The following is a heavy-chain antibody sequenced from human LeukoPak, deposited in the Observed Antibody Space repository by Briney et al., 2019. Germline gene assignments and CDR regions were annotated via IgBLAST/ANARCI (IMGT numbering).Heavy chain of an antibody. CDR2: IYTTGTT. CDR3: GRQGYTASHYFLDY. CDR1: SGSIRSYY. D-gene: IGHD2-2*02. Sequence: SETLSLTCTVSSGSIRSYYWGWVRQPPGKGLEWIGRIYTTGTTQYSPSLKSRVTMSVDTSANQFSLNLRSVTAADTAVYYCGRQGYTASHYFLDYWSQGTSSPS. V-gene: IGHV4-4*07. J-gene: IGHJ4*02.